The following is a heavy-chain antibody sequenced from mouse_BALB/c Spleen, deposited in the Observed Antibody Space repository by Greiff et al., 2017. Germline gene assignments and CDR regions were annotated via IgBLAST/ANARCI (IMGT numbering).Heavy chain of an antibody. D-gene: IGHD1-1*01. V-gene: IGHV5-12-2*01. J-gene: IGHJ2*01. CDR2: ISNGGGST. CDR1: GFTFSSYT. CDR3: ARQSHYYYFFDY. Sequence: EVKLMESGGGLVQPGGSLKLSCAASGFTFSSYTMSWVRQTPEKRLEWVAYISNGGGSTYYPDTVKGRFTISRDNAKNTLYLQMSSLKSEDTAMYYCARQSHYYYFFDYWGQGTTLTVSS.